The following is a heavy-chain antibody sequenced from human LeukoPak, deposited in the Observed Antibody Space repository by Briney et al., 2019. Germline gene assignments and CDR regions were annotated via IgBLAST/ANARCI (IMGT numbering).Heavy chain of an antibody. Sequence: GASVKVSCKVSGYTLTALSIQWVRQVPGKGLGWMGGFDPEDGEPIYAQRFQGGVTMTEDTSTDTAYMDLSSLRSDDTAVYYCATNVDYSDDYWGQGTLVTVSS. CDR2: FDPEDGEP. D-gene: IGHD4-11*01. CDR3: ATNVDYSDDY. V-gene: IGHV1-24*01. CDR1: GYTLTALS. J-gene: IGHJ4*02.